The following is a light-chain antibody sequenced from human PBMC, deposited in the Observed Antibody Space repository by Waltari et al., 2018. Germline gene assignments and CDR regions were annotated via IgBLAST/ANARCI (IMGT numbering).Light chain of an antibody. V-gene: IGKV1-5*03. CDR1: QSIGRW. CDR2: KAS. Sequence: DIQMTQSPSTLSASVGDSVTVTCRASQSIGRWLAWYQKRQGQVPKLLIYKASTLESGVPSRFSGSGSGTEFTLTISSLQTDDFATYFCHNYDSFPWTFGQGTKVEIK. CDR3: HNYDSFPWT. J-gene: IGKJ1*01.